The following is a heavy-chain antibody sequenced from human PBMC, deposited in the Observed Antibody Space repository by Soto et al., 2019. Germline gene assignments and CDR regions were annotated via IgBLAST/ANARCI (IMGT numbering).Heavy chain of an antibody. D-gene: IGHD2-21*02. CDR2: TYYRSKWYN. CDR3: ARDFWREVTPGLNAFDI. Sequence: KQSQTLSLTCAISGDSVSSNSAAWNWIRQSPSRGLEWLGRTYYRSKWYNDYAVSVKSRITINPDTSKNQFSLQLNSVTPEDTAVYYCARDFWREVTPGLNAFDIWGQGTMVTVSS. V-gene: IGHV6-1*01. CDR1: GDSVSSNSAA. J-gene: IGHJ3*02.